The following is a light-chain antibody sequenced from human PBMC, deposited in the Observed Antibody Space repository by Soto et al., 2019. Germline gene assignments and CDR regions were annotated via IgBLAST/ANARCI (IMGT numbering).Light chain of an antibody. Sequence: EMVLTQSPGTLSLSPGDRATLSCRASQTVSTTSLAWYQQKPGQAPRVLIFGASNRAIGIPDRFSGSGSGTDFTLTISRLEPEDFAVYYCQQYGISPWTFGQGTKVDIK. CDR3: QQYGISPWT. V-gene: IGKV3-20*01. CDR2: GAS. J-gene: IGKJ1*01. CDR1: QTVSTTS.